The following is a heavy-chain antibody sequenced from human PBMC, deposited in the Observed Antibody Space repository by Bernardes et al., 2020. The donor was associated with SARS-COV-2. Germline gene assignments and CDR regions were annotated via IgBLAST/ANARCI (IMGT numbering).Heavy chain of an antibody. CDR1: GFTFSSYW. J-gene: IGHJ3*02. D-gene: IGHD3-22*01. CDR2: IKQDGSEK. V-gene: IGHV3-7*03. Sequence: GGSLRLSCAASGFTFSSYWMSWVRQAPGKGLEWVANIKQDGSEKYYVDSVKGRFTISRDNAKNSLYLQMNSLRAEDTAVYYCARGAYSLDRSGPRSVFDIWGQATMVTVSS. CDR3: ARGAYSLDRSGPRSVFDI.